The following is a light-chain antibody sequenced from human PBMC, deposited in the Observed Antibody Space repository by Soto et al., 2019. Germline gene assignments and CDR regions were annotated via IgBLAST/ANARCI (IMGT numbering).Light chain of an antibody. Sequence: DIQMTQSPCSLSVSVGDRVTITCRASQSVSSYLNWYQQKPGKAPKLLIYAASSLQSGVPSRFSGSGSGTDFTLTISSLQPEDFASYYCQQSYSSLITFGQGTRLEIK. CDR1: QSVSSY. J-gene: IGKJ5*01. CDR2: AAS. CDR3: QQSYSSLIT. V-gene: IGKV1-39*01.